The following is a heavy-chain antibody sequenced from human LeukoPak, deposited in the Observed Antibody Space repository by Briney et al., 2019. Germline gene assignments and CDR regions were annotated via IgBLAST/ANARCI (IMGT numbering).Heavy chain of an antibody. Sequence: PGGSLRLSCAASLFSFSDYYMTWIRQAPGKGLDWLSYISGSGNTVYYANSVKGRFTISRDNAKNSLYLQVNSLRDEDTAVYYCVRGAGKYDMDVWGQGTTVTVSS. CDR2: ISGSGNTV. J-gene: IGHJ6*02. CDR3: VRGAGKYDMDV. CDR1: LFSFSDYY. V-gene: IGHV3-11*04. D-gene: IGHD1-26*01.